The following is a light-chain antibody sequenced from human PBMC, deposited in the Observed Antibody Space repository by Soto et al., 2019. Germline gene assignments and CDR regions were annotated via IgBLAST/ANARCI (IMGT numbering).Light chain of an antibody. CDR1: QSVNSGF. Sequence: DIVLTQSPGTLSLSPGERATLSCRTNQSVNSGFLAWYQKKPGQAPRLLLYGISRRAIGFPDWFSGSGSGTDFTLTINRLDPEDFAVYYCQHYGDSVWTFGQGTKVEI. V-gene: IGKV3-20*01. CDR3: QHYGDSVWT. J-gene: IGKJ1*01. CDR2: GIS.